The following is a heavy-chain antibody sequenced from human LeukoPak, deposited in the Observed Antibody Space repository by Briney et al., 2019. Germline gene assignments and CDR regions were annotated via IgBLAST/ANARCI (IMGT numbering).Heavy chain of an antibody. J-gene: IGHJ4*02. CDR1: GFTFSSYT. CDR2: ISSTSTYI. V-gene: IGHV3-21*01. D-gene: IGHD3-22*01. CDR3: AKDPRITMIVVVMYFDY. Sequence: KAGGSLRLSCAASGFTFSSYTMNWVRQAPGKGLEWVSSISSTSTYIYYADSVKGRFTISRDNAKTALYLQMNSLRPEDTAIYYCAKDPRITMIVVVMYFDYWGQGTLVTVSS.